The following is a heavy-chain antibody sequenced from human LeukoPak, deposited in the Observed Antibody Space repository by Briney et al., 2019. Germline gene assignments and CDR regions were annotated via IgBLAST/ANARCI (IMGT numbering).Heavy chain of an antibody. CDR1: GYTFTSYD. J-gene: IGHJ5*02. CDR2: MNPNSGNT. CDR3: ARGVKYYDILTGWYNWFDP. V-gene: IGHV1-8*01. Sequence: GASVKVSCKASGYTFTSYDINWVRQAPGQGLEWMGWMNPNSGNTGYAQKFQGRVTMTRNTSISTTYMELSSLRSEDTAVYYCARGVKYYDILTGWYNWFDPWGQGTLVTVSS. D-gene: IGHD3-9*01.